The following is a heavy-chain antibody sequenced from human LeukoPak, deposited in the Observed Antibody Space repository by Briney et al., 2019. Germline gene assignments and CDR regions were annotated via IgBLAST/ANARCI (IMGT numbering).Heavy chain of an antibody. V-gene: IGHV3-23*01. CDR2: ISGSGGST. D-gene: IGHD3-22*01. J-gene: IGHJ4*02. CDR3: AKDSHGYSSGYNDY. CDR1: GFTFSGYS. Sequence: GGSLRLSCAGSGFTFSGYSLNWVRQAPGKGLEWVSAISGSGGSTYYADSVKGRFTISRDNSKNTLYLQMNSLRAEDTAVYYCAKDSHGYSSGYNDYWGQGTLVTVSS.